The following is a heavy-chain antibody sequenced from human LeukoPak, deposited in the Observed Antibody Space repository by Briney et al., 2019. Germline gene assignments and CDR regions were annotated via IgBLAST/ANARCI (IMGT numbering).Heavy chain of an antibody. D-gene: IGHD6-13*01. CDR1: GFTFSSYS. V-gene: IGHV3-21*01. CDR3: ARDWGKERQLEGAY. Sequence: GGSLRLSCAASGFTFSSYSMNWVRQAPGKGLEWVSSIGSSGDYIYYADSVRGRFTISRDNAKNSLYLQMSSLRPEDTAVYYCARDWGKERQLEGAYWGQGTLVTVSS. CDR2: IGSSGDYI. J-gene: IGHJ4*02.